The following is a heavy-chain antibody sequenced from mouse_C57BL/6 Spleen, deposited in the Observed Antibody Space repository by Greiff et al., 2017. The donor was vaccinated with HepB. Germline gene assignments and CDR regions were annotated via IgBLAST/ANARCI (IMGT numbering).Heavy chain of an antibody. D-gene: IGHD4-1*01. CDR2: ISYDGSN. V-gene: IGHV3-6*01. J-gene: IGHJ4*01. CDR1: GYSITSGYY. CDR3: AREDWAPYAMDY. Sequence: EVQLQQSGPGLVKPSQSLSLTCSVTGYSITSGYYWNWIRQFPGNKLEWMGYISYDGSNNYNPSLKNRISITRDTSKNQFFLKLNSVTTEDTATYYCAREDWAPYAMDYWGQGTSVTVSS.